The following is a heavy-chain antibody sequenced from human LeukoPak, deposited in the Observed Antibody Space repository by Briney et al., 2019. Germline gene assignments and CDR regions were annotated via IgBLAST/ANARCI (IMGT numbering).Heavy chain of an antibody. CDR3: ARAPLNSGSYGDY. Sequence: GRSLRLSCAASGFTFSSYGMHWVRQAPGKGLEWVAVISYGGSNKYYADSVKGRFTISRDNSKNTLYLQMNSLRAEDTAVYYCARAPLNSGSYGDYWGQGTLVTVSS. CDR2: ISYGGSNK. D-gene: IGHD1-26*01. V-gene: IGHV3-30*19. J-gene: IGHJ4*02. CDR1: GFTFSSYG.